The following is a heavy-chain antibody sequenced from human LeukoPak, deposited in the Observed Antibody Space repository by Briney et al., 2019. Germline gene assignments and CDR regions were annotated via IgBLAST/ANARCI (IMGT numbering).Heavy chain of an antibody. CDR1: GFTFSSYA. CDR3: ARSHIVVVTAKDY. CDR2: ISGSGGST. V-gene: IGHV3-23*01. D-gene: IGHD2-21*02. J-gene: IGHJ4*02. Sequence: GGSLRLSCAASGFTFSSYAMSWVRQAPGKGLEWVSAISGSGGSTYYADSVKGRFTISRDNSKNTLYLQMNSLRAEDTAVYYCARSHIVVVTAKDYWGQGTLVTVSS.